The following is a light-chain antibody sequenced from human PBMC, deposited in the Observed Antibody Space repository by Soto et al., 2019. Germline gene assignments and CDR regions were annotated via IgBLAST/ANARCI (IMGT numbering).Light chain of an antibody. CDR3: SSYTSSNTLGV. V-gene: IGLV2-14*01. Sequence: QSALTQPASVSGSPGPSITISCTGTSSDIGTYNYVSWYQQHPGKVPKLMIYDVSNRPSGVSNRFSGSKSGNTASLTISGLQAEDEADYYCSSYTSSNTLGVFGTGTKLTVL. CDR2: DVS. CDR1: SSDIGTYNY. J-gene: IGLJ1*01.